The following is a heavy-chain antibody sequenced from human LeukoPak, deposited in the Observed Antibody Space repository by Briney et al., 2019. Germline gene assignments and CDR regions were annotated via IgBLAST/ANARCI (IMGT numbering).Heavy chain of an antibody. D-gene: IGHD3-3*01. Sequence: PSETLSLTCTVSGGSISSYYWSWIRQPPGKGLEWIGYIYYSGSTNYNPTLKSRVTMSVDTSKNQLSLKLSSVTAADTAIYYCARNFELWSLDPWGQGTLVTVSS. CDR2: IYYSGST. V-gene: IGHV4-59*12. CDR1: GGSISSYY. J-gene: IGHJ5*02. CDR3: ARNFELWSLDP.